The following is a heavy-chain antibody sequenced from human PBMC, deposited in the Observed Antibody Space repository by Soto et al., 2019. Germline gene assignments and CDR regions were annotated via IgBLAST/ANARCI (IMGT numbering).Heavy chain of an antibody. CDR3: AGRLAGAYGDFDY. Sequence: QVQLVQSGAEVKKPGSSVKVSCKASGGTFSSYIISWVRQAPGQGLEWMGRIIPILGIANYAQKFQGRVTITADKSTSTAYMELSSLSSEDTAVYYCAGRLAGAYGDFDYWGQGTLVTVSS. J-gene: IGHJ4*02. CDR2: IIPILGIA. D-gene: IGHD4-17*01. V-gene: IGHV1-69*02. CDR1: GGTFSSYI.